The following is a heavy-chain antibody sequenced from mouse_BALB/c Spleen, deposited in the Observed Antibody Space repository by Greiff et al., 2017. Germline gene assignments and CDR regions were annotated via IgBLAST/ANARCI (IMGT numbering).Heavy chain of an antibody. Sequence: EVKLVESGGGLVKPGGSLKLSCAASGFTFSSYAMSWVRQTPEKRLEWVATISSGGSYTYYPDSVKGRFTISRDNAKNTLYLQMSSLRSEDTAMYYCARHGGSSLYYFDYWGQGTTLTVSS. D-gene: IGHD1-1*01. CDR3: ARHGGSSLYYFDY. V-gene: IGHV5-9-3*01. CDR2: ISSGGSYT. J-gene: IGHJ2*01. CDR1: GFTFSSYA.